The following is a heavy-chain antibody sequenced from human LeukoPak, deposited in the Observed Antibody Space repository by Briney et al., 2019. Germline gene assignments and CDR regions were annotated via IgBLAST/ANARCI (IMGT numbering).Heavy chain of an antibody. V-gene: IGHV3-53*01. CDR3: ARDLYYYGMDV. CDR1: GFTVSSNY. J-gene: IGHJ6*02. Sequence: GGSLRLSCAASGFTVSSNYMSWVRQAPGKGLEWVSVIYSGGSTYYADSVKGRFTISRDNSKNTLFLQMNSLRAEDTAVYYCARDLYYYGMDVWGQGATVTVSS. CDR2: IYSGGST.